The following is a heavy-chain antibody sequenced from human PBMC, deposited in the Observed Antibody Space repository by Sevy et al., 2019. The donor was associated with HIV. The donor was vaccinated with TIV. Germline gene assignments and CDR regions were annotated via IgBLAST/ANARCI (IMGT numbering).Heavy chain of an antibody. J-gene: IGHJ4*02. CDR2: ISYDGGNK. CDR1: GFTFSRYA. Sequence: GGSLRLSCAASGFTFSRYAMHWVRQAPGKGLEWVAVISYDGGNKYFTDSLKGRFNISRDNSKNTLILQMNSLRPEDTAVYYCARIGTGYSYGTPPWYWGQGTLVTVSS. D-gene: IGHD5-18*01. CDR3: ARIGTGYSYGTPPWY. V-gene: IGHV3-30-3*01.